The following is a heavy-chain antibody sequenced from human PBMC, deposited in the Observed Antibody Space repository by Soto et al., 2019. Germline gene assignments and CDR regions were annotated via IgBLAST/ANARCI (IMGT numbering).Heavy chain of an antibody. CDR3: ARDNGEQRLLYYFDY. CDR2: IWYDGSNK. V-gene: IGHV3-33*01. CDR1: GFTFSSYG. D-gene: IGHD6-25*01. Sequence: PGGSLRLSCAASGFTFSSYGMHWVRQAPGKGLEWVAVIWYDGSNKYYADSVKGRFTISRDNSKNTLYLQMNSLRAEDTAVYYCARDNGEQRLLYYFDYWGQGTLVTVSS. J-gene: IGHJ4*02.